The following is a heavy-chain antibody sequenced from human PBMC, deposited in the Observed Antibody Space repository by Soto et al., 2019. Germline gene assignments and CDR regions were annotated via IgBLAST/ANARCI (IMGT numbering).Heavy chain of an antibody. CDR1: GYTFTSYY. CDR3: ARESFIVVAPAATGYYYGMDV. J-gene: IGHJ6*02. CDR2: INPSGGST. Sequence: QVQLVQSGAEVKKPGASVKVSCKASGYTFTSYYMHWVRQAPGQGLEWMGIINPSGGSTSYAQKFQGRVTMTRDTSTSTVYMELSSLRSEDTAVYYCARESFIVVAPAATGYYYGMDVWGQGTTVTVSS. V-gene: IGHV1-46*01. D-gene: IGHD2-2*01.